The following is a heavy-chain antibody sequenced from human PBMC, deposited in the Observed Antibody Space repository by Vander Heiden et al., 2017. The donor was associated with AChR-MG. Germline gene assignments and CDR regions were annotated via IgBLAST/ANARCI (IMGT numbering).Heavy chain of an antibody. CDR2: ISGSGGST. CDR1: GCTFNSYA. V-gene: IGHV3-23*01. J-gene: IGHJ3*02. Sequence: EVQLLESGGGLVQPGWSLRLSCAASGCTFNSYAMSWVRQAPGKGLEWVSAISGSGGSTYYADSVKGRFTISRDNSKNTLYLQMNSLRAEDTAVYYCAKVTQWLVLQTDAFDIWGQGTMVTVSS. D-gene: IGHD6-19*01. CDR3: AKVTQWLVLQTDAFDI.